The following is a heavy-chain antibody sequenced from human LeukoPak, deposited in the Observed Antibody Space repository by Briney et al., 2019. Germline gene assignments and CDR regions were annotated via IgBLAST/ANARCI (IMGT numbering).Heavy chain of an antibody. CDR2: IYYSGST. Sequence: SETLSLTCTVSGGSISSSSYYWGWIRQPPGKGLEWIGSIYYSGSTYYNPSLKSRVTISVDTSKNQFSLKLSSVTAADTAVYYCARPRGYSYAESSWFDPWGQGTLVTVSS. D-gene: IGHD5-18*01. CDR1: GGSISSSSYY. J-gene: IGHJ5*02. CDR3: ARPRGYSYAESSWFDP. V-gene: IGHV4-39*07.